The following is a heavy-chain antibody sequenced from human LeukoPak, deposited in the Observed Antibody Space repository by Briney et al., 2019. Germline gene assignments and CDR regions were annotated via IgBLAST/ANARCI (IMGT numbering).Heavy chain of an antibody. CDR2: TSYDGSNK. CDR3: AKLGTTSVTTGY. CDR1: GFTFSSYA. D-gene: IGHD4-17*01. J-gene: IGHJ4*02. V-gene: IGHV3-30*04. Sequence: GGSLRLSCAASGFTFSSYAMHWVRQAPGKGLEWVAVTSYDGSNKYYADSVKGRFTISRDNSKNTLYLQMNSLRGEDTTVYHCAKLGTTSVTTGYWGQGTLVTVSS.